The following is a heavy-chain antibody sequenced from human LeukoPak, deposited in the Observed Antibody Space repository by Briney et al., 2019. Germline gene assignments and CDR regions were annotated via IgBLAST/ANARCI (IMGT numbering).Heavy chain of an antibody. CDR2: IKVNSGGT. D-gene: IGHD2-15*01. CDR1: GYTFTGYY. CDR3: ARDIVVVAAGVYGMDV. Sequence: ASVKVSCKASGYTFTGYYMHWVRQAPGQGPEWMGWIKVNSGGTNYAQKFQGRVTMTRDTFITTVYMELSSLRSDDTAVYYCARDIVVVAAGVYGMDVWGQGTTITVSS. J-gene: IGHJ6*02. V-gene: IGHV1-2*02.